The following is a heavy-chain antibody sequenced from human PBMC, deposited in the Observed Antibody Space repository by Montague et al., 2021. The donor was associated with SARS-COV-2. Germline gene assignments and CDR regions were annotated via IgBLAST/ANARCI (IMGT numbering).Heavy chain of an antibody. CDR2: LYTSGST. CDR1: GASVRTYY. V-gene: IGHV4-4*07. D-gene: IGHD5-12*01. Sequence: SETLSLTCTVSGASVRTYYWSWIRQSAGKKLEWMGRLYTSGSTYYNPSFKSRVTMSLDTSKNPFSLNLSSMTAADTAVYYCARDGADYSFAYYHEMDVWGQEIAVTVSS. J-gene: IGHJ6*02. CDR3: ARDGADYSFAYYHEMDV.